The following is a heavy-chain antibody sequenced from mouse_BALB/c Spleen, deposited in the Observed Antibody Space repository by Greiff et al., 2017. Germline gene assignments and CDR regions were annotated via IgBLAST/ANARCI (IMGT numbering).Heavy chain of an antibody. D-gene: IGHD2-4*01. CDR3: ARSPIYYDYEVWFAY. V-gene: IGHV3-2*02. CDR1: GYSITSDYA. CDR2: ISYSGST. J-gene: IGHJ3*01. Sequence: EVQLQQSGPGLVKPSQSLSLTCTVTGYSITSDYAWNWIRQFPGNKLEWMGYISYSGSTSYNPSLKSRISITRDTSKNQFFLQLNSVTTEDTATYYCARSPIYYDYEVWFAYWGQGTLVTVSA.